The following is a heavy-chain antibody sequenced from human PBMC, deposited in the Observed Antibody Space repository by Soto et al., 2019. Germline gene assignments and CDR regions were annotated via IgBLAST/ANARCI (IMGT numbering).Heavy chain of an antibody. CDR3: AIHQSITMIVVVRDAFDI. Sequence: ASVKVSCKVSGYTLTELSMHWVRQAPGKGLEWMGGFDPEDGETIYAQKFQGRVTMTEDTSTDTAYMELSSLRSEDTAVYYCAIHQSITMIVVVRDAFDIWGQGTMVTVSS. V-gene: IGHV1-24*01. D-gene: IGHD3-22*01. CDR1: GYTLTELS. CDR2: FDPEDGET. J-gene: IGHJ3*02.